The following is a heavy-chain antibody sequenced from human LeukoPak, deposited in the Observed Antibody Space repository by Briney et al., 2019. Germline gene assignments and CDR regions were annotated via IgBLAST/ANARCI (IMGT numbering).Heavy chain of an antibody. CDR1: GGSISSYY. CDR2: IYTSGST. CDR3: ARGLFEYGAFDI. D-gene: IGHD6-6*01. V-gene: IGHV4-4*08. J-gene: IGHJ3*02. Sequence: SETLSLTCTVSGGSISSYYWSWIRQPPGKGLEWIGYIYTSGSTNYNPSLKSRVTISVDTSKNQFSLKLSSVTAADTAVYYCARGLFEYGAFDIWGQGTMVTVSS.